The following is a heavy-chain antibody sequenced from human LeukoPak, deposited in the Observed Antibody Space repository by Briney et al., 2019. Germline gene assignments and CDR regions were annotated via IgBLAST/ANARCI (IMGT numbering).Heavy chain of an antibody. D-gene: IGHD3-9*01. CDR2: INHSEST. CDR1: GGSFSGYY. V-gene: IGHV4-34*01. Sequence: SETLSPTCAVYGGSFSGYYWSWIRQPPGKGLEWIGEINHSESTNYNPSLKSRVTISVDTSKNQFSLKLSSVTAADTAVYYCARAPRRHYDILTGYRNWFDPWGQGTLVTVSS. CDR3: ARAPRRHYDILTGYRNWFDP. J-gene: IGHJ5*02.